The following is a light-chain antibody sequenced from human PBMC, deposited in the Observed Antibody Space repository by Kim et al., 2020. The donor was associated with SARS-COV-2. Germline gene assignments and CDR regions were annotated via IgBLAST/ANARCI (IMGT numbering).Light chain of an antibody. CDR1: SGHSSYA. CDR3: QTWGTGIWV. Sequence: QPVLTQSPSASASLGASVKLICTLSSGHSSYAIAWHQQQPEKGPRYLMKLNSDGSHSKGDGIPDRFSGSSSGAERYLTISSLQSEDEADYYCQTWGTGIWVFGGGTQLTVL. CDR2: LNSDGSH. V-gene: IGLV4-69*01. J-gene: IGLJ3*02.